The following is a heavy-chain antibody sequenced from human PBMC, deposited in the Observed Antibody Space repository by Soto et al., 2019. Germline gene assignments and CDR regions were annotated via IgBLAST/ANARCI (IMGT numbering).Heavy chain of an antibody. CDR3: ARARLDYYYYYGMDV. Sequence: PIRLPCGAAGFTFVDHYMRCIRQAQVKGLEWVSYISSSSSYTNYADSVKGRFTISRDNAKNSLYLQMNSLRAEDTAVYYCARARLDYYYYYGMDVWGQGTTVTVSS. J-gene: IGHJ6*02. CDR1: GFTFVDHY. CDR2: ISSSSSYT. V-gene: IGHV3-11*06.